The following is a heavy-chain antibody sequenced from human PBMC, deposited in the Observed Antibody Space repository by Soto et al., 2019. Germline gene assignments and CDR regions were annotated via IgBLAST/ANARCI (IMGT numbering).Heavy chain of an antibody. J-gene: IGHJ4*02. CDR1: GYNFIANA. D-gene: IGHD6-19*01. CDR3: ARDDVGSAWPY. V-gene: IGHV1-3*01. CDR2: INCDNGNT. Sequence: QVKLVHSGADVKKPGASVKVSCQTSGYNFIANAVHWVRQAPGQGLEWMGWINCDNGNTKYSRKMQGRLTISRDKSASTVYMELSALTAEDTAVYFCARDDVGSAWPYWGQGTLVSVSS.